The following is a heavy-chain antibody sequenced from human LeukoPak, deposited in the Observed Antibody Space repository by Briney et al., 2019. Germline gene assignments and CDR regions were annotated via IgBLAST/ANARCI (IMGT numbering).Heavy chain of an antibody. J-gene: IGHJ4*02. Sequence: GASVKVSCKASGGTFSSYAISWVRQAPGQGLEWMGGIIPIFGTANYAQKFQGRVTITADKSTSTAYMELSSLRSEDTAVYYCARQRNMVRGAPLFDYWGQGTLVTVSS. V-gene: IGHV1-69*06. CDR1: GGTFSSYA. D-gene: IGHD3-10*01. CDR2: IIPIFGTA. CDR3: ARQRNMVRGAPLFDY.